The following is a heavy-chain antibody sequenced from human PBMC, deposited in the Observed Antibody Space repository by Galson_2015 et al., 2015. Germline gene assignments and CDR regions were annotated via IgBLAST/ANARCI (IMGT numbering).Heavy chain of an antibody. D-gene: IGHD6-19*01. CDR3: ARNVAETGDFDY. CDR1: GYTFTSYD. CDR2: MNPNSGNT. V-gene: IGHV1-8*01. J-gene: IGHJ4*02. Sequence: SVKVSCKASGYTFTSYDINWVRQATGQGLEWMGWMNPNSGNTGYAQKFQGRVTMTRSTSIGTAYMELSSLKSEDTAVYYCARNVAETGDFDYWGRGTLVTVSS.